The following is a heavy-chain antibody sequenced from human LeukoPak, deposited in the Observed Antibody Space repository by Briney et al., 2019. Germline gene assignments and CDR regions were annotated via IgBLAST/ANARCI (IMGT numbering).Heavy chain of an antibody. D-gene: IGHD3-9*01. CDR1: GFTFNSYA. V-gene: IGHV3-30-3*01. CDR3: ARDLLYYDILTGYW. CDR2: ISYDGSNK. Sequence: PGGTLRLSCAASGFTFNSYAMYWVRQAPGKGLEWVAVISYDGSNKYYADSVKGRFTISRDNSKNTLYLQMNSLRAEDTAVYYCARDLLYYDILTGYWWGQGTLVTVSS. J-gene: IGHJ4*02.